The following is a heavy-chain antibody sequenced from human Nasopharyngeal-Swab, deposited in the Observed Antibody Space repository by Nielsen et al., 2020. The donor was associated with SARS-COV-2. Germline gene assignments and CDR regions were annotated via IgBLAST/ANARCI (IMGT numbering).Heavy chain of an antibody. CDR3: ASMAFDI. CDR1: GFTFSSYW. V-gene: IGHV3-74*01. J-gene: IGHJ3*02. CDR2: INSDGSST. Sequence: GESLKISCAASGFTFSSYWMHWVRQAPGKGLVWVSRINSDGSSTSYADSVKGRFTISSDNAKNTLYLQMNSLRAGDTAVYYCASMAFDIWGQGTMVTVSS.